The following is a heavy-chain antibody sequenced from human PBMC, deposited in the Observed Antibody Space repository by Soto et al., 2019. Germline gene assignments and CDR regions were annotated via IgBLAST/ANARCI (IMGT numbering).Heavy chain of an antibody. D-gene: IGHD3-3*01. CDR3: ARTYYDFWSGYWRWFDP. CDR1: GGSISTYY. Sequence: SETLSLTCTVSGGSISTYYWTWIRQSPGKGPEWIGYIYYSGSTNYNPSHRSRVTISKDTSKNQFSLKLSSVTAADTAVYYCARTYYDFWSGYWRWFDPWGQGTLVTVSS. V-gene: IGHV4-59*01. J-gene: IGHJ5*02. CDR2: IYYSGST.